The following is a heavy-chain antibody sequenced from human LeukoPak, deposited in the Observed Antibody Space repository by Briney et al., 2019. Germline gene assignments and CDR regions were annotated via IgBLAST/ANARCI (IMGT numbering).Heavy chain of an antibody. CDR3: ARDSIVRNAFDI. CDR2: IYYSGST. J-gene: IGHJ3*02. Sequence: PSETLSLTCAVSGDSFSSNNWWGWVRQPPGKGLEWIGYIYYSGSTNYNPSLKSRVTISVDTSKNQFSLKLSSVTAADTAVYYCARDSIVRNAFDIWGQGTMVTVSS. V-gene: IGHV4-4*02. CDR1: GDSFSSNNW. D-gene: IGHD3-16*02.